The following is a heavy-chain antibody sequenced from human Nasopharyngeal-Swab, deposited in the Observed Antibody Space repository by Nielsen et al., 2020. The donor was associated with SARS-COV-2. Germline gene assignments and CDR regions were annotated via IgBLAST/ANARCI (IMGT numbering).Heavy chain of an antibody. CDR3: ARGPEYYDFWSGYPGNAFDI. D-gene: IGHD3-3*01. V-gene: IGHV4-4*07. CDR1: GGSISSYY. J-gene: IGHJ3*02. CDR2: IYTSGST. Sequence: SETLSLTCTVFGGSISSYYWSWIRQPAGKGLEWIGRIYTSGSTNYNPSLKSRVTMSVDTSKNQFSLKLSSVTAADTAVYYCARGPEYYDFWSGYPGNAFDIWGQGTMVTVSS.